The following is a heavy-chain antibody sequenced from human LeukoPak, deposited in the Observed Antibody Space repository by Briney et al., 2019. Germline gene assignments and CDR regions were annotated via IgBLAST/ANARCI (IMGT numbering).Heavy chain of an antibody. CDR2: ISHSGST. J-gene: IGHJ6*03. V-gene: IGHV4-34*01. CDR1: GGSFSGYY. CDR3: ARGHNYGGNSGYYYYYYYMDV. D-gene: IGHD4-23*01. Sequence: SETLSLTCAVYGGSFSGYYWSWIRQPPGKGLEWIGEISHSGSTNYNPSLKSRVTISVDTSKNQFSLKLSSVTAADTAVYYCARGHNYGGNSGYYYYYYYMDVWGKGTTVTVSS.